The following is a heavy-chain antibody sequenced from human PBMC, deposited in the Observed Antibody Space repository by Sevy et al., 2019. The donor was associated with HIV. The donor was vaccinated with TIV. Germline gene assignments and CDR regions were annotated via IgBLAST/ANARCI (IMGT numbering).Heavy chain of an antibody. D-gene: IGHD4-4*01. CDR3: TTDLGFYSSK. V-gene: IGHV3-15*01. J-gene: IGHJ4*02. Sequence: GGSLRLSCAASGITFSSAWMSWVRLVPGKGLEWLGRIKSETDGGAADYATAVKGRFTISRHDSKETLYLQLNSLKTEDTAVYYSTTDLGFYSSKWGQRTLVTASS. CDR1: GITFSSAW. CDR2: IKSETDGGAA.